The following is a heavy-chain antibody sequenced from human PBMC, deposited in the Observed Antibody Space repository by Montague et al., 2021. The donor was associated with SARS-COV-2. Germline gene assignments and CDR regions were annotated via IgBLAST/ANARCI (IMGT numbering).Heavy chain of an antibody. V-gene: IGHV4-39*07. CDR2: INHSGST. CDR1: GGSISSSSYY. D-gene: IGHD3-16*02. Sequence: SETLSLTCTVSGGSISSSSYYWGWIRQPPGKGLEWIGEINHSGSTNYNPSLKSRVTISVDTSKNQFSLKLSSVTAADTAVYYCARGYDYVWGSYRYLHWFAPWGQGTLVTVSS. J-gene: IGHJ5*02. CDR3: ARGYDYVWGSYRYLHWFAP.